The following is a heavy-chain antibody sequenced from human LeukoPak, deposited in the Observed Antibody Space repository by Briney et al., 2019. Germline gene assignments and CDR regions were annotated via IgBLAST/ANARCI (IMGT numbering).Heavy chain of an antibody. CDR3: AKMSRNYYDSSGYYGY. D-gene: IGHD3-22*01. Sequence: GGSLRLSCAASGFTFSSYWMSWVRQAPGKGLEWVSYISSSGSTIYYADSVKGRFTISRDNAKNSLYLQMNSLRAEDTAVYYCAKMSRNYYDSSGYYGYWGQGTLVTVSS. V-gene: IGHV3-48*04. CDR2: ISSSGSTI. CDR1: GFTFSSYW. J-gene: IGHJ4*02.